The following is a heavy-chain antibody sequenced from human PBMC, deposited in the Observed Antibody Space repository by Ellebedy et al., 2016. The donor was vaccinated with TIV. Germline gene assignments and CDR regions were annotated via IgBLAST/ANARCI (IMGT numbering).Heavy chain of an antibody. J-gene: IGHJ4*02. CDR1: GYTLTELS. CDR3: ATRPGGNYYVGLDY. Sequence: AASVNVSCKVSGYTLTELSMHWVRQAPGKGLEWMGSFEPEDGEPIYAQKFQGRVTMTEDTSTDTAYMELTNLRSEDTAVYYCATRPGGNYYVGLDYWGQGTLVTVSS. V-gene: IGHV1-24*01. D-gene: IGHD1-26*01. CDR2: FEPEDGEP.